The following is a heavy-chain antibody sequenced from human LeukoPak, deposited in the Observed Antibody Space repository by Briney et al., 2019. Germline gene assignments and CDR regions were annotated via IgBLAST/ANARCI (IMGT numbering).Heavy chain of an antibody. CDR1: GYTFSDYY. D-gene: IGHD2-15*01. V-gene: IGHV3-11*04. CDR2: ISSSGSTI. Sequence: GGSLRLSCAASGYTFSDYYMSWIRQAPGKGLEWVSYISSSGSTIYYADSVKGRFTISRDNSKNTLYLQMNSLRSDDTAFYYCAREGVVVGRDFDYWGQGTLVTVSS. J-gene: IGHJ4*02. CDR3: AREGVVVGRDFDY.